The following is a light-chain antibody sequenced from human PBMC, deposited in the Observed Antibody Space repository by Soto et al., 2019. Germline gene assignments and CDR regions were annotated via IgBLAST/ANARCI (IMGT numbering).Light chain of an antibody. V-gene: IGKV1-5*01. CDR3: QQYNSHPST. J-gene: IGKJ2*01. CDR2: DAS. CDR1: QSISSL. Sequence: DIQMTQSPSTLSASVGDRVTITCRASQSISSLLDWYQQKPGKAPKLLIYDASSFESWVPSRFSGSGYGTEFALTISSLQPDDFATYYCQQYNSHPSTFGQVTKLEI.